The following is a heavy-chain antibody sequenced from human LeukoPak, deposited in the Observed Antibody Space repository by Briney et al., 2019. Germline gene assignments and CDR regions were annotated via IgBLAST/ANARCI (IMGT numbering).Heavy chain of an antibody. CDR3: ARGCSSTSCYADAFDI. J-gene: IGHJ3*02. D-gene: IGHD2-2*01. Sequence: GASVKVSCTASGYTFTGYYMHWVRQAPGQGLEWMGWINPNSGGTNYAQKFQGRVTMTRDTSISTAYMELSRLRSDDTAVYYCARGCSSTSCYADAFDIWGQGTMVTVSS. CDR1: GYTFTGYY. CDR2: INPNSGGT. V-gene: IGHV1-2*02.